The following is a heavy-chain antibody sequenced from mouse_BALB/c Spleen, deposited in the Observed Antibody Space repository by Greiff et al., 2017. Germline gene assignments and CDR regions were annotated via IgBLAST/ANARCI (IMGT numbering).Heavy chain of an antibody. Sequence: VQLQQPGAELVKPGASVKLSCKASGYTFTSYWMHWVKQRPGQGLEWIGEINPSNGRTNYNEKFKSKATLTVDKSSSTAYMQLSSLTSEDSAVYYCARFDYGIYAMDYWGQGTSVTVSS. CDR3: ARFDYGIYAMDY. D-gene: IGHD1-2*01. J-gene: IGHJ4*01. CDR1: GYTFTSYW. V-gene: IGHV1S81*02. CDR2: INPSNGRT.